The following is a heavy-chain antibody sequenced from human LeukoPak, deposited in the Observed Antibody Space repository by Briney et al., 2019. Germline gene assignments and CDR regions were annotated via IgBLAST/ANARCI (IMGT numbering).Heavy chain of an antibody. V-gene: IGHV4-4*07. CDR1: GGSISSYY. Sequence: SETLSLTCTVSGGSISSYYWSWIRQPPGKGLEWIGRIYTSGSTNYNPSLKSRVTMSVDTSKNQFSLKLSSVTAADTAVYYCAGGKHNSNYHNWLDPWGQGTLVTVSS. CDR2: IYTSGST. CDR3: AGGKHNSNYHNWLDP. J-gene: IGHJ5*02. D-gene: IGHD1-7*01.